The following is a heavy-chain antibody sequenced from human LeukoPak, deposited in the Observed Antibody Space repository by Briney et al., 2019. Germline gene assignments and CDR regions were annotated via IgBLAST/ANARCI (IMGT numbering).Heavy chain of an antibody. CDR3: ARNGVDSTYDI. D-gene: IGHD2-8*01. CDR2: ISSSGSTI. V-gene: IGHV3-48*03. J-gene: IGHJ3*02. Sequence: GGSLRLSCAASGFTFSSYEMNWVRQAPGKGLEWVSYISSSGSTIYYADSVKGRFTISRDNPKNTLYLQMNSLRAEDTAVYYCARNGVDSTYDIWGQGTVVTVSS. CDR1: GFTFSSYE.